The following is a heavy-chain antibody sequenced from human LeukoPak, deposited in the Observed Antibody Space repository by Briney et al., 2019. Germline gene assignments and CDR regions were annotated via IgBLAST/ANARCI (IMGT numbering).Heavy chain of an antibody. Sequence: GASVKVSCKASGYTFTSYGISWVRQAPGQGLEWMGWISAYNGNTNYAQKLQGRVTMTTDTSTSTAYMELRSLRSDDTAVYYCARDHYEITMIGWQIDYWGQGTLATVSS. CDR2: ISAYNGNT. V-gene: IGHV1-18*01. D-gene: IGHD3-22*01. J-gene: IGHJ4*02. CDR3: ARDHYEITMIGWQIDY. CDR1: GYTFTSYG.